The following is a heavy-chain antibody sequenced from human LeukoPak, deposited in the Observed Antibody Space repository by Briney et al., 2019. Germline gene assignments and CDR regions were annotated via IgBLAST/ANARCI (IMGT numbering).Heavy chain of an antibody. Sequence: GRSLRLSCAASGFTFSSYTMHWVRQAPGKGLEYVSAISSNGGSTYYANSVKGRFTISRDNSKNTLYLQMGSLRAEDMAVYYCARWRHSSGYYYDDWGQGTLVTVSS. V-gene: IGHV3-64*01. D-gene: IGHD3-22*01. CDR2: ISSNGGST. CDR1: GFTFSSYT. CDR3: ARWRHSSGYYYDD. J-gene: IGHJ4*02.